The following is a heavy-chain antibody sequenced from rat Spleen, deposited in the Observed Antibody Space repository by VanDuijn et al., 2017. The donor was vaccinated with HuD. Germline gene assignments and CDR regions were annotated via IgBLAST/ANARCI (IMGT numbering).Heavy chain of an antibody. CDR1: GFTFNNYW. D-gene: IGHD1-11*01. V-gene: IGHV5-31*01. J-gene: IGHJ3*01. Sequence: EVQLVESGGGLVQPGRSLKLSCVASGFTFNNYWMTWIRQAPGKGLEWVASITNTGGNFYYPDSVRGRFTISRNNAKSTLYLQMDSLRSEDTATYYCTTANNGGFSELYYFDYWGQGTLVTVSS. CDR3: TTANNGGFSELYYFDY. CDR2: ITNTGGNF.